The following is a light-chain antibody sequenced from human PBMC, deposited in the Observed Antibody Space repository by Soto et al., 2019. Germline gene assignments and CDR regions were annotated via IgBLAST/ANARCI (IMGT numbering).Light chain of an antibody. Sequence: QSALTQPASVSGSPGQSITISCTGTSSDVGGYNYVSWYQQHPGKAPKLMIYEVSNRPSGVSNRFSGSKSGNTASLTISGLQAEDEADYYCCSYTSSSTLRYVFGTGTKLTVL. CDR1: SSDVGGYNY. CDR2: EVS. V-gene: IGLV2-14*01. CDR3: CSYTSSSTLRYV. J-gene: IGLJ1*01.